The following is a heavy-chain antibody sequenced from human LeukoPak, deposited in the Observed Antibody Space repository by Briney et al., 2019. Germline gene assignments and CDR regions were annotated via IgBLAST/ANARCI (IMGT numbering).Heavy chain of an antibody. Sequence: SQTLSLTCAISGDSVSSNSAAWNWVRQSPSRGLEWLGRTYYRSKWYNDYAVSVESRLTINADTSKNHFSPQLNSVTPEDTAVYYCTRDLGRSGFLDYWGQGTLVTVSS. CDR3: TRDLGRSGFLDY. D-gene: IGHD5-12*01. J-gene: IGHJ4*02. CDR1: GDSVSSNSAA. V-gene: IGHV6-1*01. CDR2: TYYRSKWYN.